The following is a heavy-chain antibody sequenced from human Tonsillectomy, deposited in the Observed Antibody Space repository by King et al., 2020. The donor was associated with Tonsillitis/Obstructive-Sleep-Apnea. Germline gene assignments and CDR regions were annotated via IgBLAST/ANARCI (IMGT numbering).Heavy chain of an antibody. D-gene: IGHD1-1*01. CDR1: GYTFTAYY. Sequence: QLVQSGTEVKKPGASVKVSCKASGYTFTAYYMHWVRQAPGQGLEWMGWINPISGGTNYAQNFQGRVTMTRDTSISTAYMELNRLRSDDTAVYYCLLERTHFFDYWGQGTLVTVSS. CDR2: INPISGGT. CDR3: LLERTHFFDY. V-gene: IGHV1-2*02. J-gene: IGHJ4*02.